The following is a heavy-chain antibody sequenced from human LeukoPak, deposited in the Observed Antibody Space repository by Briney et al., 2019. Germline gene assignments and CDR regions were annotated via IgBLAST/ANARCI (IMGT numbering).Heavy chain of an antibody. CDR2: ISSSSSYI. D-gene: IGHD3-22*01. J-gene: IGHJ3*02. V-gene: IGHV3-21*01. CDR1: GFTFSSYS. CDR3: ARSTIVVVSYGDAFDI. Sequence: GGSLRLSCAASGFTFSSYSMNWVRQAPGKGLEWVSSISSSSSYIYYADSVKGRFTISRDNAKNSLYLQMNSLRAEDTAVYYCARSTIVVVSYGDAFDIWGQGTMVTVSS.